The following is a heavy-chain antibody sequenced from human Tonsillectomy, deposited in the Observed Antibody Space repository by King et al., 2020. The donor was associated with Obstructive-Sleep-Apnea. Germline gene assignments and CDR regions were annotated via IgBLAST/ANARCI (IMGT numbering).Heavy chain of an antibody. CDR1: GGTFSSYV. Sequence: VQLVQSGAEVKKPGSSVKVSCKTSGGTFSSYVISWVRQAPGQGLEWMGGIIPILGIANYEQKFQGRVTINADKSTSTANMELSSLRSEDTAVYYCASYKQIYVRPTSCQGSYFHHWGQGTLVTVSS. V-gene: IGHV1-69*10. CDR3: ASYKQIYVRPTSCQGSYFHH. CDR2: IIPILGIA. J-gene: IGHJ1*01. D-gene: IGHD2-2*01.